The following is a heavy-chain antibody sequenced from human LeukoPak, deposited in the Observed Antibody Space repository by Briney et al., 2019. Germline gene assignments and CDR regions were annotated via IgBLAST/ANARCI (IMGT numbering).Heavy chain of an antibody. CDR2: INHSGST. D-gene: IGHD2-21*02. CDR1: GGSFSGYY. CDR3: ARAPIVVVTAIAYYFDY. J-gene: IGHJ4*02. Sequence: SETLSLTCAVYGGSFSGYYWSWIRQPPGKGLEWIGEINHSGSTNYNPSLKSRVTISVVTSKNQFSLKLSSVTAADTAVYYCARAPIVVVTAIAYYFDYWGQGTLVTVSS. V-gene: IGHV4-34*01.